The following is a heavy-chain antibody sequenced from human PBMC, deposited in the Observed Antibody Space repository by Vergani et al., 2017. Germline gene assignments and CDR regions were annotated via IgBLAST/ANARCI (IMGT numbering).Heavy chain of an antibody. CDR2: INHSGTI. J-gene: IGHJ3*01. Sequence: QVQLQQWGPGLLKPSETLSLTCAVYGGSLSGYNWSWIRLAPEKGLEWIGEINHSGTINYNPTLKSTFNVSMDTSRDHFSLKLRSVSAADTAVYFCARRAERWETLLRDDFDVWGQGTFVTVSP. CDR3: ARRAERWETLLRDDFDV. CDR1: GGSLSGYN. V-gene: IGHV4-34*01. D-gene: IGHD1-26*01.